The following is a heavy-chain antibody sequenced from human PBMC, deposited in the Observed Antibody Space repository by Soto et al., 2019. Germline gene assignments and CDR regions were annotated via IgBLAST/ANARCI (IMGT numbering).Heavy chain of an antibody. D-gene: IGHD3-22*01. CDR3: SKGGYYSYDAFDI. J-gene: IGHJ3*02. CDR1: GFSFSEYW. V-gene: IGHV3-74*01. Sequence: GGSLRLSCAASGFSFSEYWTHWARQAPGKGLVWVSRINRDGSSTSYADSVKGRFIISRDNAKNTLDLQMNSLRAEDTAVYYCSKGGYYSYDAFDIWGQGKMVTVSS. CDR2: INRDGSST.